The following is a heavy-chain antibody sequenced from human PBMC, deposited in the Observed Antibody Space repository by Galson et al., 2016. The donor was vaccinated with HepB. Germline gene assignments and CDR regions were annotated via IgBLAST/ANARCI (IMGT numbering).Heavy chain of an antibody. D-gene: IGHD2-2*01. Sequence: QSGAEVKKPGESLKISCKSSGDTFGRHWIAWVRKSPGEGLEWMGSIYPGDSDTRYSPSFKGQVTISVDKSMTTAYLQWSSLKASDTAIYYCARRGCVTTTNCYRAWFDSWGQGTLVSVSS. CDR1: GDTFGRHW. CDR3: ARRGCVTTTNCYRAWFDS. V-gene: IGHV5-51*01. CDR2: IYPGDSDT. J-gene: IGHJ5*01.